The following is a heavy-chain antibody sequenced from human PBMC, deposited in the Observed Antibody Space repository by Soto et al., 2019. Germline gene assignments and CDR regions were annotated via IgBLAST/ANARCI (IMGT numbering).Heavy chain of an antibody. V-gene: IGHV3-64D*06. CDR2: ISSNWFIT. CDR1: GFTFSSYA. J-gene: IGHJ3*02. D-gene: IGHD2-2*01. Sequence: VVSLILSCSASGFTFSSYAMHWFLQDPGKGMEYVSSISSNWFITYYSDSMKCRFTISRDNSKNTLYLQMSSLRAEDNAAYYCVKARGRKVVKSDFDTWDKGTRIIVSS. CDR3: VKARGRKVVKSDFDT.